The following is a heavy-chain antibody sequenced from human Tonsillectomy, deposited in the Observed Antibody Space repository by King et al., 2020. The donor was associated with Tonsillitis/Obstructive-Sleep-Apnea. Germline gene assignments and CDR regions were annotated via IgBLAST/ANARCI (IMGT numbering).Heavy chain of an antibody. CDR1: GYSFTTYW. CDR2: IYPGDSDA. J-gene: IGHJ4*02. D-gene: IGHD6-19*01. CDR3: ARRENSGWYVSPFDY. V-gene: IGHV5-51*01. Sequence: QLVQSGPEVKKPGESLRISCKASGYSFTTYWIAWVRQVPGKGLEWMGIIYPGDSDAKFSPSFQGQVTMSVDKSITTAYLQWTSLKASDTATYYCARRENSGWYVSPFDYWGQGTLAT.